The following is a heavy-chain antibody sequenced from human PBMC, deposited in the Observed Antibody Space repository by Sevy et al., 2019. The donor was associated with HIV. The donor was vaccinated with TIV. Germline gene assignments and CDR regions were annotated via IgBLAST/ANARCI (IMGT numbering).Heavy chain of an antibody. D-gene: IGHD2-15*01. Sequence: GGSLRLSCAASGFTFSDSWMTWVRQGPGKGREWVANINQAGSDKYYVDSVRGRFTISRDNAKNSLYLQMNSLRVEDTALYYCAGGGFLSSYWGQGSLVTVSS. CDR3: AGGGFLSSY. V-gene: IGHV3-7*01. CDR2: INQAGSDK. CDR1: GFTFSDSW. J-gene: IGHJ4*02.